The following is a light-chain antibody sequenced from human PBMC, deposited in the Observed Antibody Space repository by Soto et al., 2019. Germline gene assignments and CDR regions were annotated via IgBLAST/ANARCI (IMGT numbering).Light chain of an antibody. CDR1: SGSVSTSYY. V-gene: IGLV8-61*01. Sequence: QTVATQEPSFSVSPGGTVTITCGLSSGSVSTSYYPSWYQQTPGQAPRPLIYNTDTRSSGVPDRFSGSILGNRAALTITGAQEEDESDYYCSLHMGNGISVFGVGTKLTVL. CDR2: NTD. CDR3: SLHMGNGISV. J-gene: IGLJ3*02.